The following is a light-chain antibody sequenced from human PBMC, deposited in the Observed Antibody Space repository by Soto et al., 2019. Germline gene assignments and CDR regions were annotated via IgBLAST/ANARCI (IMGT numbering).Light chain of an antibody. Sequence: QPVLTQSPSASASLGASVKLTCTLSSGHITYAIAWHQQQPEKGPRYLMKLNSDGSHNKGDGIPDRFSGSSSGAERYLTISSLQSEDEADYYCQTWDTDSVVFGGGTKVTVL. CDR2: LNSDGSH. CDR1: SGHITYA. J-gene: IGLJ2*01. V-gene: IGLV4-69*01. CDR3: QTWDTDSVV.